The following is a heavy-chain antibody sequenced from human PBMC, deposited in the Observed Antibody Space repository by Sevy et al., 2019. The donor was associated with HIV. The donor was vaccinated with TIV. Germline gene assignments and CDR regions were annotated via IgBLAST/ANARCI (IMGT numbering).Heavy chain of an antibody. CDR1: GFTFSSYA. V-gene: IGHV3-64*01. CDR3: ASALDSSSWVY. Sequence: GGSLRLSCAASGFTFSSYAMHWVRQAPGKGLEYVSAISSNGGSTYYANSVKGRFTISRDNSKNTLYLQMGSLRAEDMAVYYCASALDSSSWVYWGQGTLVTVSS. CDR2: ISSNGGST. D-gene: IGHD6-13*01. J-gene: IGHJ4*02.